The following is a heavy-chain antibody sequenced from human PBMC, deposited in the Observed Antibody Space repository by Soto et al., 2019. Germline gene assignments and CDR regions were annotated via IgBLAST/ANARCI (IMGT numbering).Heavy chain of an antibody. Sequence: ASVKVSCKASGYTFTSYAMHWVRQAPGQRPEWMGWINAGNGNTKYSQKFQGRVTITRDTSASTAYMELSSLRSEDTAVYYCARDGVLVTPPPREEVVVVVPAAPLKYNWFDPWGQGTLVTVSS. D-gene: IGHD2-2*01. V-gene: IGHV1-3*01. J-gene: IGHJ5*02. CDR1: GYTFTSYA. CDR2: INAGNGNT. CDR3: ARDGVLVTPPPREEVVVVVPAAPLKYNWFDP.